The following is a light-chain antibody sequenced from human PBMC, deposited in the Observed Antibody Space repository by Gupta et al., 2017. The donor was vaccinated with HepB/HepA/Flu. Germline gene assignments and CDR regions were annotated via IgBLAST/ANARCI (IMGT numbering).Light chain of an antibody. Sequence: QSVLRQAPAASGTPGQRVTISCSGSSSNIERNYVYWYQQDPGTAPKLLMYRDDKRPSGVPERFSGSKSGTSASLVISGLRAEDEADYYCAAWDDSLSGIVFGGGTRLTVL. J-gene: IGLJ3*02. CDR2: RDD. V-gene: IGLV1-47*01. CDR3: AAWDDSLSGIV. CDR1: SSNIERNY.